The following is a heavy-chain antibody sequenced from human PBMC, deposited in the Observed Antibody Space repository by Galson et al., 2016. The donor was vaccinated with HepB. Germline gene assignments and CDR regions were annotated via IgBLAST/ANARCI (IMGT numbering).Heavy chain of an antibody. Sequence: SLRLSCAASGFTFTNAWMTWVRQAPGRGLEWVGHIKNKVDGGTTDYAAPVKDRFTISRDDSTDTLFLQMSSLKTEDTAIYYCSRAVITPGLDLWGQGTLVTVSS. CDR3: SRAVITPGLDL. V-gene: IGHV3-15*01. CDR2: IKNKVDGGTT. J-gene: IGHJ5*02. CDR1: GFTFTNAW. D-gene: IGHD4-23*01.